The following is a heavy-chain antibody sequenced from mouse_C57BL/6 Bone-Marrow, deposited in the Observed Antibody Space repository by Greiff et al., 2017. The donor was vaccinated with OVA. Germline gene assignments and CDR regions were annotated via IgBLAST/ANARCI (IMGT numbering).Heavy chain of an antibody. J-gene: IGHJ2*01. CDR3: TTYRY. V-gene: IGHV14-4*01. CDR2: IDPENGDT. Sequence: VQLQQSGAELVRPGASVKLSCTASGFNIKDDYMHWVKERPEQGLEWIGWIDPENGDTEYASKFQGKATITADTSSKTVYLPLSSLTSEDTAVYYGTTYRYWGQGTTLTVSS. CDR1: GFNIKDDY.